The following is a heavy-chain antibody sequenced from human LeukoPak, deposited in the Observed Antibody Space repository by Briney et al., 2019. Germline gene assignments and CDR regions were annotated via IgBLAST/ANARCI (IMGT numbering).Heavy chain of an antibody. J-gene: IGHJ4*02. D-gene: IGHD3-22*01. V-gene: IGHV3-66*01. CDR3: AREIVVEIGLIDY. Sequence: GGSLRLSCAASGFVSNNYITWVRQAPGKGLEWVSFIYSGGSANYADSVKGRFSISRDNSKNTLYLQMNSLRTEDTAVYYCAREIVVEIGLIDYWGQGTLVTISS. CDR2: IYSGGSA. CDR1: GFVSNNY.